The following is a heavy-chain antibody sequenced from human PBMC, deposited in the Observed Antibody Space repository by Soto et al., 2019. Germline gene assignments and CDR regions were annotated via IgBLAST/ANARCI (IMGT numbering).Heavy chain of an antibody. CDR1: CGTFSSYA. CDR3: ARPDYYDTSGPFDY. CDR2: IIPIFGTA. V-gene: IGHV1-69*01. Sequence: SVQESFQSSCGTFSSYAISWVRQAPGQGLEWMGGIIPIFGTANYAQKFQGRVTITADESTSTAYMELSSLRSEDTAVYYCARPDYYDTSGPFDYWGQGTMVT. D-gene: IGHD3-22*01. J-gene: IGHJ4*02.